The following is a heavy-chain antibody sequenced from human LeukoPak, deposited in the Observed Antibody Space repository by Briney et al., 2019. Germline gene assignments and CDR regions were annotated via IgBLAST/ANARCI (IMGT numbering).Heavy chain of an antibody. CDR2: ISGSGGST. CDR1: GFTFSSYA. V-gene: IGHV3-23*01. D-gene: IGHD3-9*01. J-gene: IGHJ4*02. CDR3: ARGLRYFDWPPKYYFDY. Sequence: GGSLRLSCAASGFTFSSYAMSWVRQAPGKGLEWVSAISGSGGSTYYADSVKGRFTISRDNAKNSLNLQMNSLRAEDTAVYYCARGLRYFDWPPKYYFDYWGQGTLVTVSS.